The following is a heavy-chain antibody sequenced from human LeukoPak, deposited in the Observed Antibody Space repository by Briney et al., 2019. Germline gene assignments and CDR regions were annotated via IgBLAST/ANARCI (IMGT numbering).Heavy chain of an antibody. D-gene: IGHD2-15*01. Sequence: GGSLRLSCAASGFTFSSYSMNWVRQAPGKGLEWVSSISSSSSYIYYADSVKGRFTISRDDSKNTLYLQMKNLRAADTAVYYCAKELAATFDYWGQGTLVTVSS. CDR3: AKELAATFDY. J-gene: IGHJ4*02. CDR1: GFTFSSYS. CDR2: ISSSSSYI. V-gene: IGHV3-21*04.